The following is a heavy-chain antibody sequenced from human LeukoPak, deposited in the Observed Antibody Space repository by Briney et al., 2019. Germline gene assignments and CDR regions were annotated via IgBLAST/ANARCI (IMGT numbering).Heavy chain of an antibody. Sequence: PSQTLSLTCTVSGGSISSGSYYWSWIRQPAGKGLEWIGRIYTSGSTNYNPSLKSRVTILVDTSKNQFFLNLSSVTAADTALYYCVRGFDYAFYDWGQGTQVTVSS. CDR2: IYTSGST. CDR3: VRGFDYAFYD. V-gene: IGHV4-61*02. J-gene: IGHJ4*02. CDR1: GGSISSGSYY. D-gene: IGHD4-17*01.